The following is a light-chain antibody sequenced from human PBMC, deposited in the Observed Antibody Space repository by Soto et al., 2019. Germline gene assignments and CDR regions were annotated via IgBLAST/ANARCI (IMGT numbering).Light chain of an antibody. CDR1: SSDVGAYNH. CDR3: CSYAGRYTWV. CDR2: DVI. Sequence: QSALTQPRSVSGSPGQSVTISCTGASSDVGAYNHVSWYRQHPGKAPQLVIYDVIKRPSGVPDRFSGSKSGNTASLTISGLQAEDEADYYCCSYAGRYTWVFGGGTKLTVL. V-gene: IGLV2-11*01. J-gene: IGLJ3*02.